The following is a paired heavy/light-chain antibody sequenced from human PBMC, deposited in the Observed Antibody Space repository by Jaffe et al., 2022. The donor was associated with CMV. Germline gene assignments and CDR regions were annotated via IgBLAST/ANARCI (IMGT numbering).Heavy chain of an antibody. D-gene: IGHD6-13*01. CDR1: GFTVSSNY. V-gene: IGHV3-53*02. Sequence: EVKLVETGGGLIQPGGSLRLSCAASGFTVSSNYLSWVRQAPGKGLEWVSVIYSGGSTYYADSVEGRFTISRDNSKNTVYLQMNSLRAEDTAVYYCAGAPGLAAAEDYWGQGTLVTVSS. CDR2: IYSGGST. J-gene: IGHJ4*02. CDR3: AGAPGLAAAEDY.
Light chain of an antibody. J-gene: IGKJ4*01. Sequence: DIQMTQSPSSLSASVGDRVTITCRASQSISSFLNWYQQKPGKAPKVLIYAASSLQSGVPSRFSGSGSGTDFTLTISSLQPEDFATYYCQQSYSTPRTFGGGTKVEIK. CDR2: AAS. CDR3: QQSYSTPRT. V-gene: IGKV1-39*01. CDR1: QSISSF.